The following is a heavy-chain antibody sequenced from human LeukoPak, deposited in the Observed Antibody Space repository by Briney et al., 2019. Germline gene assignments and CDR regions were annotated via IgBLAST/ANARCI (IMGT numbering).Heavy chain of an antibody. J-gene: IGHJ4*02. CDR1: GFTFSSNA. CDR3: AGDSSGWPFDY. V-gene: IGHV3-30-3*01. Sequence: GGSLRLSCAASGFTFSSNAMHWVRQAPGKGLEWVAVISYDGSNKYYADSVRGRFTISRDNSKNTLYLQMNSLRAEDTAVYYCAGDSSGWPFDYWGQGTLVTVSS. CDR2: ISYDGSNK. D-gene: IGHD3-22*01.